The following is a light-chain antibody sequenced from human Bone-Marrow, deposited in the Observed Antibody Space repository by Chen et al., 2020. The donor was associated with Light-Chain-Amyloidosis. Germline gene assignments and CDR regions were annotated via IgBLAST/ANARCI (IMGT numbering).Light chain of an antibody. CDR1: NLGGKA. CDR3: QVWDNTSDHFV. V-gene: IGLV3-21*03. J-gene: IGLJ1*01. Sequence: SFVLTQPPSVSLAPGKTAKITCGGTNLGGKAVHWYQQKPGQAPALVISDESDRPSGIPERFSGSNSGNTATLTISRVEAGDEADYYCQVWDNTSDHFVFGTGTTVTVL. CDR2: DES.